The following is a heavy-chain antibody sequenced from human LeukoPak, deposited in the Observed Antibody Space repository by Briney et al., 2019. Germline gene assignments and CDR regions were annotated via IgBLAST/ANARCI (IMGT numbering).Heavy chain of an antibody. J-gene: IGHJ4*02. CDR1: GSTFSAYG. D-gene: IGHD2-8*01. Sequence: GGSLRLSCAASGSTFSAYGIHWVRQAPGKGLEWVALIRPDGSDTYYADSVKGRFTISRDNSRSTLYLQMNSLGAEDTAVYYCARNVEYCSNGRCYFDSWGQGTLVTVSS. CDR3: ARNVEYCSNGRCYFDS. CDR2: IRPDGSDT. V-gene: IGHV3-33*01.